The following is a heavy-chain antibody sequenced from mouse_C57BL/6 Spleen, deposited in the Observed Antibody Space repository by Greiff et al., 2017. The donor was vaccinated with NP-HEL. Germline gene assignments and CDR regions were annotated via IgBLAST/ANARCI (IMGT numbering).Heavy chain of an antibody. CDR1: GYTFTSYW. J-gene: IGHJ2*01. CDR3: ARSNYVENFDY. CDR2: IDPSDSYT. V-gene: IGHV1-59*01. D-gene: IGHD2-5*01. Sequence: QVQLQQPGAELVRPGTSVKLSCKASGYTFTSYWMHWVKQRPGQGLEWIGVIDPSDSYTNYNQKFKGKATLTVATSSSTAYMQLSSLTSEDSAVYYCARSNYVENFDYWGQGTTLTVSS.